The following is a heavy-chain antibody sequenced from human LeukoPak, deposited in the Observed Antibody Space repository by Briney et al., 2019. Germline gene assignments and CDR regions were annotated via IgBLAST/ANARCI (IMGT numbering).Heavy chain of an antibody. J-gene: IGHJ5*02. D-gene: IGHD5-18*01. CDR2: IYTSGNT. CDR1: GGSISSYY. CDR3: ARGGYSRRYNWFDP. Sequence: SETLSLTCTVSGGSISSYYWSWIRQPAGKGLEWIGRIYTSGNTNYNPSLKSRVTMSVDTSKNQFSLKLSSVTAADTAVYYCARGGYSRRYNWFDPWGQGTLVTVSS. V-gene: IGHV4-4*07.